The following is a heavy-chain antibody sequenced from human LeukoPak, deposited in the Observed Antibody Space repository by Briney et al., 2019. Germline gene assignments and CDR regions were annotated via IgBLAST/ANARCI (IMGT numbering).Heavy chain of an antibody. J-gene: IGHJ4*02. CDR2: INHSGST. Sequence: SETLSLTCAVYGGSFSGYYWSWIRQPPGKGLEWIGEINHSGSTNYNPSLKSRVTISVDTSKNQFSLKLSSVTAADTAVYYCARGRILYSSGWPFDYWGQGTLVTVSS. D-gene: IGHD6-19*01. CDR3: ARGRILYSSGWPFDY. V-gene: IGHV4-34*01. CDR1: GGSFSGYY.